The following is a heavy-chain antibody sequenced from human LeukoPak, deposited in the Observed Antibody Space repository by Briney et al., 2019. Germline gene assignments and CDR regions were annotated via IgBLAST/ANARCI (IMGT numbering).Heavy chain of an antibody. CDR2: ISRSISDI. CDR1: GFTFSSYS. J-gene: IGHJ4*02. D-gene: IGHD2/OR15-2a*01. V-gene: IGHV3-48*01. Sequence: GESLRLSCVASGFTFSSYSFNWVRQAPGQGLEWISYISRSISDIFYADSVKGRFTISRDNAKNSLYLQMNNLRAEDTAVYYCARTSNFDSWGQGTLVTVSS. CDR3: ARTSNFDS.